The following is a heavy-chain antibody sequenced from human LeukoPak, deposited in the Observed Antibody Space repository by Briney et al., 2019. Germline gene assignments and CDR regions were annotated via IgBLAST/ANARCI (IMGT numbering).Heavy chain of an antibody. Sequence: SETLSLTCTVSGGSISSSSYYWGWIRQPPGKGLEWIGSIYYSGSTYYNPSLKGRVTISVDTSKNQFSLKLSSVTAADTAVYYCARHKGYSSSWYGKNWFDPWGQGTLVTVSS. J-gene: IGHJ5*02. CDR3: ARHKGYSSSWYGKNWFDP. CDR1: GGSISSSSYY. V-gene: IGHV4-39*01. CDR2: IYYSGST. D-gene: IGHD6-13*01.